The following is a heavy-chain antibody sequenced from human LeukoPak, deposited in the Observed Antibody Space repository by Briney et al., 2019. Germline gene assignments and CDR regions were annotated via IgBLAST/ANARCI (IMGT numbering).Heavy chain of an antibody. CDR3: ASYDGRYGFEY. CDR1: GFTFSSYA. J-gene: IGHJ4*02. V-gene: IGHV3-23*01. Sequence: GGSLRLSCAASGFTFSSYAMSWVRQAPGKGLEWVSAVSGSGGSTFYPDSVKGRFTISRDNSKNTLHLQMNSLRAEDTAVYYCASYDGRYGFEYWGQGTLVTVSS. CDR2: VSGSGGST. D-gene: IGHD1-26*01.